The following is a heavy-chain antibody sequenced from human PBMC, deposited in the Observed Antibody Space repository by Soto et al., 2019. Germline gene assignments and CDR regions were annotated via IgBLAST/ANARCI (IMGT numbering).Heavy chain of an antibody. J-gene: IGHJ4*02. CDR3: AKAAVGYARTATTIDY. D-gene: IGHD4-17*01. CDR1: GFTFSSYA. CDR2: ISGSGGST. Sequence: EVQLLESGGGLVQPGGSLRLSCAASGFTFSSYAKSWVRQAPGKGLEWVSAISGSGGSTYYADSVKGRFTISRDNSKNTLYLQMNSLRAEDTAVYYCAKAAVGYARTATTIDYWGQGTLVTVSS. V-gene: IGHV3-23*01.